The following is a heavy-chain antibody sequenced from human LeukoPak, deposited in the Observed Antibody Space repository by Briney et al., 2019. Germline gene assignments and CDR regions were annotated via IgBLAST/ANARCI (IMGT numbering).Heavy chain of an antibody. CDR3: ARKYSRGWPN. J-gene: IGHJ4*02. Sequence: GESLKISCQGSRYSFTTYWIGWVRQMPGKGLEWMGIIFPGDADARYSTSFQGQVTISADKSINTAYLQWSSLKASDTAMYYCARKYSRGWPNWGQGTLVTVSS. D-gene: IGHD6-19*01. V-gene: IGHV5-51*01. CDR1: RYSFTTYW. CDR2: IFPGDADA.